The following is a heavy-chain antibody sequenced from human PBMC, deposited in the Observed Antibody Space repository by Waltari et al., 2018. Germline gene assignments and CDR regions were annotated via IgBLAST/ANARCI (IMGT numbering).Heavy chain of an antibody. V-gene: IGHV3-30*03. Sequence: QVQLVESGGGVVQPGRSLRLSCAASGFTFSCQGMHWVPPAPGKGLEVVAFVSKAGGNTYYADSVRGQFTISRDNSKNTLYLQVNSLRAEDTAVYFCAREREDDYKGHNYVDYWGQGTLVTVSS. J-gene: IGHJ4*02. D-gene: IGHD4-4*01. CDR1: GFTFSCQG. CDR3: AREREDDYKGHNYVDY. CDR2: VSKAGGNT.